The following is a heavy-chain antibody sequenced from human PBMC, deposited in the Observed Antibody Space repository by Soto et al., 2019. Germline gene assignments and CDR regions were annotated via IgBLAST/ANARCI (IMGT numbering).Heavy chain of an antibody. V-gene: IGHV5-51*01. Sequence: GESLKISCQCSGYTFSNFWVGWVRQLPGQGLEWMGIIYPGDHETRYSPSFHGKVTISAEKSINTAYLQWNSLEASDSAFYFCARSPRRSQYFDHWGQGGLVTVSS. CDR1: GYTFSNFW. CDR3: ARSPRRSQYFDH. CDR2: IYPGDHET. J-gene: IGHJ4*02.